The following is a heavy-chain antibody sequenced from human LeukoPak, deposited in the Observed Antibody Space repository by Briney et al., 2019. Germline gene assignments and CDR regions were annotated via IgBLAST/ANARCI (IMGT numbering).Heavy chain of an antibody. CDR3: APPFDY. CDR2: TNGSSSTI. J-gene: IGHJ4*02. V-gene: IGHV3-48*01. Sequence: PGVSLRLSCAASGFTFSSYNMNWLRQAPGKALEWVSYTNGSSSTIYYADSVKGRFTISRNNAKNSLYLQMNSLSAEDTAVYYCAPPFDYWGQGTLVTVSS. CDR1: GFTFSSYN.